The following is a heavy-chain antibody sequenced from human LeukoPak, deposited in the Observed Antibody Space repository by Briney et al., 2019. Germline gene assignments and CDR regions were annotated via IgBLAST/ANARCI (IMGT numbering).Heavy chain of an antibody. Sequence: ASVKVSCKASGGTFSSYAISWVRQAPGQGLEWMGGIIPIFGTANYAQKFQGRVTITTDESTSTAYMELSSLRSEDTAVYYCARGKDYDILTGYFLEPFDIWGQGTMVTVSS. CDR3: ARGKDYDILTGYFLEPFDI. D-gene: IGHD3-9*01. CDR1: GGTFSSYA. V-gene: IGHV1-69*05. J-gene: IGHJ3*02. CDR2: IIPIFGTA.